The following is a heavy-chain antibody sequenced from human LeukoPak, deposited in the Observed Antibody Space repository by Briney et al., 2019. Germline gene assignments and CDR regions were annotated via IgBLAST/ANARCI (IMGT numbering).Heavy chain of an antibody. J-gene: IGHJ6*02. Sequence: GGSLRLSCAVSGFTVTSNYMSWVRQARGKGLEWVSVVYPGGFTYHADSVKGRFTISRDTPKNTLYLQMNTLRAEDTAVYYCAIGGLIWRMDVWGQGTTVTVSS. CDR3: AIGGLIWRMDV. CDR2: VYPGGFT. CDR1: GFTVTSNY. V-gene: IGHV3-66*01. D-gene: IGHD3-10*01.